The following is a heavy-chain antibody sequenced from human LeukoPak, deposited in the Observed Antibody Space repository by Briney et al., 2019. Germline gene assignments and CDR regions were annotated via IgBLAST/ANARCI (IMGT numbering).Heavy chain of an antibody. D-gene: IGHD2-8*01. CDR2: IIPIFGTA. Sequence: ASVKVSCKASGGTFSSYAISWVRQAPGQGLEWMGGIIPIFGTANYAQKFQGRVTITADESTSTAYMELSSLRSEDTAVYYCAFGGFDPRGHLYCTNGVCYLDYWGQGTLVTVSS. CDR1: GGTFSSYA. CDR3: AFGGFDPRGHLYCTNGVCYLDY. J-gene: IGHJ4*02. V-gene: IGHV1-69*13.